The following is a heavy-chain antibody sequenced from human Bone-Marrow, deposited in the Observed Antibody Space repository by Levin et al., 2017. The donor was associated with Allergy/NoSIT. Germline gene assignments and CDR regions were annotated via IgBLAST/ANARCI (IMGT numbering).Heavy chain of an antibody. CDR2: ILPMFDMT. CDR1: GGNVKNYA. V-gene: IGHV1-69*17. J-gene: IGHJ4*02. CDR3: AGEIYYDQGFDS. Sequence: PGGSLRLSCKASGGNVKNYAISWVRQAPGQGLEWMGGILPMFDMTSYAEKFQGRVTITADKSTRTSYMELSSLTSEDTAVYFCAGEIYYDQGFDSWGQGTQVTVSS. D-gene: IGHD3-16*01.